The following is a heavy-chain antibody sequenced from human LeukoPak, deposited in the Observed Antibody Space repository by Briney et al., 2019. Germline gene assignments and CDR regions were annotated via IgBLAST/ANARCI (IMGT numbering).Heavy chain of an antibody. CDR1: GFTFSNYW. V-gene: IGHV3-7*01. J-gene: IGHJ4*02. CDR2: IKQDGSEK. D-gene: IGHD4-17*01. CDR3: ARTKATVVTPSDY. Sequence: PGGSLRLSCAASGFTFSNYWMTWVRQAPGKGLECVANIKQDGSEKYYVDSVKGRFTISGDNAKNSLYLQMNSLRAEDTAVYYCARTKATVVTPSDYWGQGTLVTVSS.